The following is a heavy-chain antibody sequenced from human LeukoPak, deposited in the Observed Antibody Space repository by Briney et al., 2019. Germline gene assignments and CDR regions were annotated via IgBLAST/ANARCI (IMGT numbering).Heavy chain of an antibody. CDR1: GFTFRNAW. J-gene: IGHJ4*02. CDR3: AKGSYYDSSGSFYFDY. D-gene: IGHD3-22*01. V-gene: IGHV3-23*01. Sequence: PGGSLRLSCAASGFTFRNAWMNWVRQAPGKGLEWVSGISGSGDNTYYADSVKGRFTISRDNSKNTLYVQVNSLGTEDTAAYYCAKGSYYDSSGSFYFDYWGQGTLVTVSS. CDR2: ISGSGDNT.